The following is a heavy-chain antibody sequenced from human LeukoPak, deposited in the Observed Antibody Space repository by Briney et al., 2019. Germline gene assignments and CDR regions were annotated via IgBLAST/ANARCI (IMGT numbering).Heavy chain of an antibody. CDR2: IYHSGST. CDR1: GYSISSGYY. CDR3: ARDGYYYDSSGYYYYSEVLSSFDY. D-gene: IGHD3-22*01. J-gene: IGHJ4*02. V-gene: IGHV4-38-2*02. Sequence: SETLSLTCTVSGYSISSGYYWGWIRQPPGKGLEWSGSIYHSGSTYYNPSLKSRVTISVDTSKNQFSLKLSSVTAADTAVYYCARDGYYYDSSGYYYYSEVLSSFDYWGQGTLVTVSS.